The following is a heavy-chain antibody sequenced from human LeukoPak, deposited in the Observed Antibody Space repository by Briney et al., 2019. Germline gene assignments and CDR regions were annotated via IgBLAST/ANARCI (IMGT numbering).Heavy chain of an antibody. V-gene: IGHV3-7*01. CDR1: GFTVSNCW. Sequence: PGGSLRLSCAASGFTVSNCWMSWVRQAPGKGLEWVANMKPDGSEKNYVDSVKGRFTISRDNAKNSLYLQMNSLRAEDTAVYYCARSFDYVWGRDWSQGTLVTVSS. CDR3: ARSFDYVWGRD. J-gene: IGHJ4*02. D-gene: IGHD3-16*01. CDR2: MKPDGSEK.